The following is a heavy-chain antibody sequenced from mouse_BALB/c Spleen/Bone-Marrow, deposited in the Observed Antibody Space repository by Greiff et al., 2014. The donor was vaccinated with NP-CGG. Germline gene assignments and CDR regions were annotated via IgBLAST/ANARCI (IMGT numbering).Heavy chain of an antibody. D-gene: IGHD1-2*01. CDR3: ARVTAATSYYAMDF. J-gene: IGHJ4*01. CDR2: IDPGNGYT. Sequence: VQLQQSGAELVEPGASVKLSCTGSGFNIKDAYIHWMKQRPEQGLEWIGRIDPGNGYTKYDPKFQAKATITADTFPNTSYLQLSSLAPEDSAVYYCARVTAATSYYAMDFWGQGTSVTVSS. V-gene: IGHV14-3*02. CDR1: GFNIKDAY.